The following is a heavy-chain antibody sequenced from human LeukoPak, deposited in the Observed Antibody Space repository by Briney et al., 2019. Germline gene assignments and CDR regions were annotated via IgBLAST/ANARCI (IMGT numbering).Heavy chain of an antibody. V-gene: IGHV3-23*01. D-gene: IGHD4-17*01. CDR2: ISGSGGST. Sequence: PGGSLRLSCAASGFTFSSYAMSWVRQAPGKGLEWVSAISGSGGSTYYANSVKGRFTISRDNSKNTLYLQMNSLSAEDTAVYYCAKSRNPTVTRLGYYYGMDVWGKGTTVTVSS. J-gene: IGHJ6*04. CDR1: GFTFSSYA. CDR3: AKSRNPTVTRLGYYYGMDV.